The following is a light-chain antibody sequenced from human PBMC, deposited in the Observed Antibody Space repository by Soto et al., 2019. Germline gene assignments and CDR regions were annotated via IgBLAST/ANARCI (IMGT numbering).Light chain of an antibody. CDR2: KAS. V-gene: IGKV1-5*03. Sequence: DIQLTQSPSTLSASVGERLTLTCLASQSISNWLAWYQQRPGKAPKLLIYKASGLESGVPSRFSGSGSGTDFTLTINSLQPEDFATYYCQQSYSTPLTFGGGTKVDIK. CDR1: QSISNW. J-gene: IGKJ4*01. CDR3: QQSYSTPLT.